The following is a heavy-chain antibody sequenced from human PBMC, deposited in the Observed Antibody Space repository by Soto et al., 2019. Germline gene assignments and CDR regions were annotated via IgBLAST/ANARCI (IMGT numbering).Heavy chain of an antibody. CDR2: IKQDGSEK. V-gene: IGHV3-7*01. CDR1: GFTFSSNW. CDR3: ARSMGEVVAATYPFDY. D-gene: IGHD2-15*01. J-gene: IGHJ4*02. Sequence: GGSLRLSCAASGFTFSSNWMSWVRQAPGKGLEWVANIKQDGSEKHYVDSVKGRFTIARDNAKNSLYLQMNSLRAEDTAVHYCARSMGEVVAATYPFDYWGQGTLVTVSS.